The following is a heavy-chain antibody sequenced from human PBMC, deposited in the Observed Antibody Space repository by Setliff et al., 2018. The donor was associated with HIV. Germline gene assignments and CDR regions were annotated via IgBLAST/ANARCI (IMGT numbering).Heavy chain of an antibody. CDR1: GYSFTNHY. Sequence: ASVKVSCKPSGYSFTNHYMHWVRQAPGQGLEWMGVINPTGGSTRNTQKFQGRVAMTRDTSTSTVYMVLSSLRSEDTAVYYCASAGAWQRNALDIWGQGTMVTVSS. V-gene: IGHV1-46*01. D-gene: IGHD5-12*01. CDR2: INPTGGST. J-gene: IGHJ3*02. CDR3: ASAGAWQRNALDI.